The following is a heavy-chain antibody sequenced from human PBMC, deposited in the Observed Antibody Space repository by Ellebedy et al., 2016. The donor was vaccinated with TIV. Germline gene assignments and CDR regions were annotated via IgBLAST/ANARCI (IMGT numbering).Heavy chain of an antibody. CDR1: GYTFTSYG. CDR3: ARDQAAMVGPNWFDP. Sequence: AASVKVSCKASGYTFTSYGVSWVRQAPGQGPEWMGWISAYNGNTIYAQKVQGRVTMTTDTSTSTAYMELRSLRSDDTAVYYCARDQAAMVGPNWFDPWGQGTQVTVSS. V-gene: IGHV1-18*04. J-gene: IGHJ5*02. D-gene: IGHD5-18*01. CDR2: ISAYNGNT.